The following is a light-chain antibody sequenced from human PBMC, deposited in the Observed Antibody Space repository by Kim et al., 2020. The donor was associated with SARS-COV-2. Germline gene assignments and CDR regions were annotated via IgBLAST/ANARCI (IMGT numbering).Light chain of an antibody. CDR1: KLGDKY. CDR3: QAWDSSTVV. V-gene: IGLV3-1*01. J-gene: IGLJ2*01. Sequence: SYELTQPPSVSVSPGQTASITCSGDKLGDKYACWYQQKPGQSPVLVIYQDSKRPSGIPERFSGSNSGNTATLTISGTQAMDEADYYCQAWDSSTVVFGGGNQLTFL. CDR2: QDS.